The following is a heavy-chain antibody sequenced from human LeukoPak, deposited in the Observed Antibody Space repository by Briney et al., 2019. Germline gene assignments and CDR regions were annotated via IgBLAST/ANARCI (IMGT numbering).Heavy chain of an antibody. J-gene: IGHJ4*02. CDR1: GFTFSSYS. CDR3: ARDLMAVAGTGFDY. Sequence: GGSLRLSCAASGFTFSSYSMNWVRQAPGKGLEWVSSISRGGDYTYSEDSVKGRFTISRDKATDSLYLQLNSLRAEDTAVYYCARDLMAVAGTGFDYWGQGTLVTVSS. D-gene: IGHD6-19*01. V-gene: IGHV3-21*01. CDR2: ISRGGDYT.